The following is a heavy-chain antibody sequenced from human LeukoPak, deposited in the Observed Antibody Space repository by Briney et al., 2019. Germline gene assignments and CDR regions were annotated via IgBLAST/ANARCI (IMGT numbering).Heavy chain of an antibody. V-gene: IGHV3-30-3*01. Sequence: GGSLRLSCAASGFTFSSYAMHWVRQAPGKGLEWVAVISYDGSNKYYADSVKGRFTISRDNSKNTLYLQMNSLRAEDTAVYYCARTRPVFDVGSGWFDYWGQGTLVTVSS. CDR2: ISYDGSNK. CDR1: GFTFSSYA. CDR3: ARTRPVFDVGSGWFDY. D-gene: IGHD6-19*01. J-gene: IGHJ4*02.